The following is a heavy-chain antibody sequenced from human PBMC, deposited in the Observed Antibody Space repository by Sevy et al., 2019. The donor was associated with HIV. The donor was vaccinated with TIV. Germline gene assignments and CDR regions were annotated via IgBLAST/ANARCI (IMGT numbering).Heavy chain of an antibody. J-gene: IGHJ6*02. CDR1: GFILSDYY. CDR2: ISGSDDAI. D-gene: IGHD4-17*01. V-gene: IGHV3-11*01. Sequence: GGSLRLSCAASGFILSDYYMSWIRQRPGKGLEWISYISGSDDAIYYAESVKGRFTISRDNTKNSLYLQMNSLRVEDTAGYYCARDHVKDGDLGDYYYFARDVWGQGTTVTVSS. CDR3: ARDHVKDGDLGDYYYFARDV.